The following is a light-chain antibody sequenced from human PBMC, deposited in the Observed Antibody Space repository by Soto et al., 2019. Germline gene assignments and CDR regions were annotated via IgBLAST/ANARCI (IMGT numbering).Light chain of an antibody. CDR1: QSVSSY. V-gene: IGKV3-11*01. Sequence: EIVLTQSPATLSLSPGERATLSCRVSQSVSSYLAWYQQKPGQAPRLLIYDASNRATGIPARFSGSGSGTDFTLTISSLEPEDFAVYYCQQCNNWPQWTFGQGTKVDIK. J-gene: IGKJ1*01. CDR3: QQCNNWPQWT. CDR2: DAS.